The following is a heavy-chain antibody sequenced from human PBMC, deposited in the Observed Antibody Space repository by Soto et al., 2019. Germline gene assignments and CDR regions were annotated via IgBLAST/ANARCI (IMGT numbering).Heavy chain of an antibody. D-gene: IGHD3-3*01. CDR2: IYYSGST. V-gene: IGHV4-61*01. CDR1: GGSVSSGSYY. Sequence: QVQLQESGPGLVKPSETLSLTCTVSGGSVSSGSYYWSWIRQPPGKGLEWIGYIYYSGSTNYNPSLKSRVTISVDTSKNQFSLKLSSVTAADTAVYYCARALFGVAPIDYWGQGTLVTVSS. J-gene: IGHJ4*02. CDR3: ARALFGVAPIDY.